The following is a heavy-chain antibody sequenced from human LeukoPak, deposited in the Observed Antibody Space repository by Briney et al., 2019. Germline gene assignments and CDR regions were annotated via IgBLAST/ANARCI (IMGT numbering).Heavy chain of an antibody. CDR2: INPNSGGT. Sequence: GASVKVSCKASEYTFTGYYMHWVRQAPGQGLEWMGWINPNSGGTNYAQKFQGRVTMTRDTSISTAYMELSRLRSDDTAVYYCARGGTMVRGTFDPWGQGTLVTVSS. CDR1: EYTFTGYY. V-gene: IGHV1-2*02. CDR3: ARGGTMVRGTFDP. J-gene: IGHJ5*02. D-gene: IGHD3-10*01.